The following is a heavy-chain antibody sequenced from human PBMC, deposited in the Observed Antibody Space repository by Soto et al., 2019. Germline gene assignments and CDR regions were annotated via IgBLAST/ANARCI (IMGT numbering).Heavy chain of an antibody. Sequence: EVQLVESGGGLVQPGRSLRLSCAASGFIFDDYAMHWVRQAPGKGLEWVSGVSWDSRSIAYAGSVQGRFTLSRDNAKNSQSLLRRSLTTEDAAFNYWARGTAVNRLSVFGLWCQGTIVTVPS. CDR1: GFIFDDYA. CDR3: ARGTAVNRLSVFGL. V-gene: IGHV3-9*01. D-gene: IGHD3-3*01. CDR2: VSWDSRSI. J-gene: IGHJ3*01.